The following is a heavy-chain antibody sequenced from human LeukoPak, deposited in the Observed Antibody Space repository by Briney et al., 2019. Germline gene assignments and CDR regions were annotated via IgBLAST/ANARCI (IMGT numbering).Heavy chain of an antibody. CDR1: GFTFDDYA. Sequence: GGSLRLSCAASGFTFDDYAMHWVRHAPGKGLEWVSGISWNSGSISHAYSVKGRFTISRDNAKSSLYLQMNSLRAEDTALYYCAKDSGGEPQPGYYGMDVWGQGTTVTVSS. V-gene: IGHV3-9*01. CDR2: ISWNSGSI. CDR3: AKDSGGEPQPGYYGMDV. D-gene: IGHD2-21*01. J-gene: IGHJ6*02.